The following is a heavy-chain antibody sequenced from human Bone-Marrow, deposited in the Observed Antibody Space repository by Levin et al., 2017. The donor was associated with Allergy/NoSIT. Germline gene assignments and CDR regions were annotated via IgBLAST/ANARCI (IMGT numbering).Heavy chain of an antibody. CDR1: GFPFSSSW. D-gene: IGHD2-15*01. V-gene: IGHV3-74*01. J-gene: IGHJ4*02. Sequence: LSLTCAASGFPFSSSWMHWVRQAPGKGLVWVSRINSDGSSTSYADSVKGRFTISRDNAKNTLYLQMNSLRAEDTAVYYCAREDVVYCSGGSCYPFDYWGQGTLVTVSS. CDR2: INSDGSST. CDR3: AREDVVYCSGGSCYPFDY.